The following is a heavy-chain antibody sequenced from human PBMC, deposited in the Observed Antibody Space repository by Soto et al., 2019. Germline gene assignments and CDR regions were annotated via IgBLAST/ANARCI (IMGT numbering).Heavy chain of an antibody. CDR2: ISSYGADT. D-gene: IGHD6-19*01. V-gene: IGHV3-64D*06. Sequence: PGGSLRLSCSASGFTFSSYAMHWARQAPGKGLEFVSAISSYGADTYYAASVKGRFAISRDNPKNTLYLQMSSLRAEDTALYYCVKEGYMRSDWYGQFDYWGQGALVTASS. CDR1: GFTFSSYA. CDR3: VKEGYMRSDWYGQFDY. J-gene: IGHJ4*02.